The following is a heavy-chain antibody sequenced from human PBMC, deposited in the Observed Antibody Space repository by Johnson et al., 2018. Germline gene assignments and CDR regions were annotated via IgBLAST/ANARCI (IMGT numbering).Heavy chain of an antibody. V-gene: IGHV3-30*18. CDR1: GFTFSSYG. J-gene: IGHJ6*03. CDR3: AKNYYYMDV. Sequence: QVQLVESGGGVVQPGRSLRLSCAASGFTFSSYGMHWVRQAPGKGLEWVAVISYDGNIKYYADSVKGRFTISRDNSKNTLYLQMNSLRAEDTGVYYCAKNYYYMDVWGTGTTVTVSS. CDR2: ISYDGNIK.